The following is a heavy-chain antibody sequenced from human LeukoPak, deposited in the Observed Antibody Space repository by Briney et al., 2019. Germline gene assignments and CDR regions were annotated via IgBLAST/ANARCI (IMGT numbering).Heavy chain of an antibody. V-gene: IGHV4-39*07. Sequence: SETLSLTCTVSGGSISSSSYYWGWIRQPPGKGLEWIGSIYYSGSTYYNPSLKSRVTISVDTSKNQFSLDLSSVTTADTAVYYCARIHGVGSGPFDYFDYWGQGILVTVSS. CDR1: GGSISSSSYY. D-gene: IGHD3-16*01. J-gene: IGHJ4*02. CDR2: IYYSGST. CDR3: ARIHGVGSGPFDYFDY.